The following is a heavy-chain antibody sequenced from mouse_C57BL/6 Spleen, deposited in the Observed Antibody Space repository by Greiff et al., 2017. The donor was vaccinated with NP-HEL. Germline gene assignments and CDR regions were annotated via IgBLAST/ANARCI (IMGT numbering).Heavy chain of an antibody. Sequence: EVKLVESGPGLVKPSQSLSLTCSVTGYSITSGYYWNWIRQFPGNKLEWMGYISYDGSNNYNPSLKNRISITRDTSKNQFFLKLNSVTTEDTATYYCARKEFYYFDYWGQGTTLTVSS. CDR3: ARKEFYYFDY. CDR1: GYSITSGYY. V-gene: IGHV3-6*01. J-gene: IGHJ2*01. CDR2: ISYDGSN.